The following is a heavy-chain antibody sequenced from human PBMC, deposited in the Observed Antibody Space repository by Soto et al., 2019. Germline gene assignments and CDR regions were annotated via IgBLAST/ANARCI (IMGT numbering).Heavy chain of an antibody. CDR2: IYHSGGP. CDR3: VRSGGNMDFDF. CDR1: GDSIKSGDYY. J-gene: IGHJ4*02. V-gene: IGHV4-30-4*01. D-gene: IGHD3-10*01. Sequence: QVQLHESGPGLVKPSQTLSLTCTVSGDSIKSGDYYWSWIRQSPGKGLEWIGFIYHSGGPHYNPSLHSRVTISEDTSRNQFSLRLTSVTAADTAVYYCVRSGGNMDFDFWGQGTLVTVSS.